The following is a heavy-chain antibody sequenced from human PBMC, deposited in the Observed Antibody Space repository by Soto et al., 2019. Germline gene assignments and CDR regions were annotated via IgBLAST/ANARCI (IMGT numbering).Heavy chain of an antibody. V-gene: IGHV4-59*01. CDR1: GGSISSYY. J-gene: IGHJ4*02. D-gene: IGHD6-19*01. CDR2: IYYSGGT. Sequence: SETLSLTCTVSGGSISSYYWSWIRQPPGKGLEWIGYIYYSGGTNYNPSLTSRVTISVDTSKNQFSLKLSSVTAADTAVYYCARPNHSSGWYYFDYWGQGALVTVSS. CDR3: ARPNHSSGWYYFDY.